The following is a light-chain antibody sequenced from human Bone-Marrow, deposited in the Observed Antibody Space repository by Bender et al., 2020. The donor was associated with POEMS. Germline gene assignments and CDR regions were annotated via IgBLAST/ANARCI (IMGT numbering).Light chain of an antibody. J-gene: IGLJ3*02. CDR1: SSDIAIYDF. Sequence: QSALTQPASVSGSPGQSITISCTGTSSDIAIYDFVSWYQQHPGKAPTLMIFGVSERPSGVSHRFSGSKSGNTASLTISGLQAEDEADYYCSSYAGTSTWVFGGGTKLTVL. CDR3: SSYAGTSTWV. CDR2: GVS. V-gene: IGLV2-23*02.